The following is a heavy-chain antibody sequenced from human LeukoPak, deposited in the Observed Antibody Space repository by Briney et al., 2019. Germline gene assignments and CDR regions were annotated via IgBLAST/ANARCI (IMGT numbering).Heavy chain of an antibody. CDR2: ISSSSSYI. D-gene: IGHD3-3*01. CDR1: GFTFSSYS. CDR3: ARVTHDFWSDYSENHIDY. V-gene: IGHV3-21*01. Sequence: GGSLRLSCAASGFTFSSYSMNWVRQAPGKGLEWVSSISSSSSYIYYADSVKGRFTISRDNAKNSLYLQMNSLRAEDTAVYYCARVTHDFWSDYSENHIDYWGQGTLVTVSS. J-gene: IGHJ4*02.